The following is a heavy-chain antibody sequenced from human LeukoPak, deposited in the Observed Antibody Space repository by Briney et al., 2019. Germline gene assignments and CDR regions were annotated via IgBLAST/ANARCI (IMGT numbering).Heavy chain of an antibody. CDR3: AKVRGSYSLFDY. V-gene: IGHV3-23*01. CDR2: ISGSGGST. D-gene: IGHD1-26*01. J-gene: IGHJ4*02. CDR1: GFTFSSYA. Sequence: GGSLRLSCAASGFTFSSYAMSWVRQAPGKGLEWASAISGSGGSTYYADSVKGRFTISRDNSKNTLYLQMNSLRAEDTAVYYCAKVRGSYSLFDYWGQGTLVTVSS.